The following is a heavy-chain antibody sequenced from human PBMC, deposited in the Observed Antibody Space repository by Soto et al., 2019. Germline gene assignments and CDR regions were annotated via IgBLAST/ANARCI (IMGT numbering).Heavy chain of an antibody. J-gene: IGHJ4*02. CDR3: ARAGGPYYYGSGSYFDY. Sequence: QVQLQESGPGLVKPSGTLSLTCAVSGGSISSSNWWSWVRQPPGKGLEWIGEIYHSGSTNYNPSLKSRVTISVDKSKNQFSLKLSSVTAADTAVYYCARAGGPYYYGSGSYFDYWGQGTLVTVSS. V-gene: IGHV4-4*02. CDR2: IYHSGST. D-gene: IGHD3-10*01. CDR1: GGSISSSNW.